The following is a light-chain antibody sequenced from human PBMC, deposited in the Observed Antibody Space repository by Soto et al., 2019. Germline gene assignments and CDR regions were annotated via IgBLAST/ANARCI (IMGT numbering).Light chain of an antibody. CDR2: NAS. Sequence: QLTPSASTLSASVGVRVPITCRARPSISTSLSWYQQKPGNAPKLPIYNASNLERGVPSRFRGIGSRTEFTLTISALDRDYCGSYLCQQYDRYWYSFGQG. CDR3: QQYDRYWYS. J-gene: IGKJ2*03. V-gene: IGKV1-5*03. CDR1: PSISTS.